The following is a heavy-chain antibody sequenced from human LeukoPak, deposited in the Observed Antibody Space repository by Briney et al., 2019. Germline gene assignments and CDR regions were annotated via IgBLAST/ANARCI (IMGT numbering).Heavy chain of an antibody. D-gene: IGHD3-22*01. CDR2: ISSSSSYI. CDR3: ASTDSSGAYDY. CDR1: GFTFSTYA. J-gene: IGHJ4*02. Sequence: GGSLRLSCAASGFTFSTYAMSWVRQAPGKGLEWVSFISSSSSYIYYADSVKGRFTISRDNAKNSLYLQMNSLRAEDTAVYYCASTDSSGAYDYWGQGTLVTVSS. V-gene: IGHV3-21*01.